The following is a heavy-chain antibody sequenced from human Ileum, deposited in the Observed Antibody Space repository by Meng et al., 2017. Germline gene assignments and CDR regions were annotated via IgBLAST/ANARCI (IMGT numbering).Heavy chain of an antibody. D-gene: IGHD1-14*01. CDR2: LSGSGGST. J-gene: IGHJ4*02. CDR1: GFTFSGNV. Sequence: GESLKISCAASGFTFSGNVLTWVRQAPGKGLEWVSTLSGSGGSTFYSDSVNGRFTISRDSDKNTLYLQMSSLSAEDSAVYYCAKRPPDSTRATPLDYWGQGTLVTVSS. CDR3: AKRPPDSTRATPLDY. V-gene: IGHV3-23*01.